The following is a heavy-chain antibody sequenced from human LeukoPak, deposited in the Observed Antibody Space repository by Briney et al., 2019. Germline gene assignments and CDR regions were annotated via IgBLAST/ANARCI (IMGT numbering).Heavy chain of an antibody. CDR1: GGSFSGYY. CDR2: INHSGSP. J-gene: IGHJ3*02. CDR3: ARTVITRIVVATPGAFDI. V-gene: IGHV4-34*01. D-gene: IGHD3-22*01. Sequence: SETLSLTCAVYGGSFSGYYWNWIRQPPGKGLEWIGEINHSGSPNYNPSLTSRVTTSVDTSKNQFPLKLSSVTAADTAVYYCARTVITRIVVATPGAFDIWGQGTMVTVSS.